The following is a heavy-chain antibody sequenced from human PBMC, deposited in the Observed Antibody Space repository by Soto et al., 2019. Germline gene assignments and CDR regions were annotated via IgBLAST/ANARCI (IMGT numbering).Heavy chain of an antibody. D-gene: IGHD2-2*01. CDR1: GGSISSGGYY. Sequence: SETLSLTCTVSGGSISSGGYYWSWIRQHPGKGLEWIGYIYYSGSTYYNPSLKSRVTISVDTSKNQFSLKLSSVTAADTAVYYCAREIVVVPAAVAHYYYYMDVWGKGTTVTVSS. J-gene: IGHJ6*03. V-gene: IGHV4-31*03. CDR2: IYYSGST. CDR3: AREIVVVPAAVAHYYYYMDV.